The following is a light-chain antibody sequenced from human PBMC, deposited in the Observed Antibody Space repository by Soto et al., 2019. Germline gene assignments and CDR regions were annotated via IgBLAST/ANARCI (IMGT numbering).Light chain of an antibody. Sequence: SYELTQPHSVSVSPGQTASITCGGDNIGTKSVHWYQQRPGQAPVLVVYDDKKRPSGIPERFSGSNSGNTATLTISRVETGDEADYYCQVCERFSDHNFVFGDGTKVTVL. J-gene: IGLJ1*01. CDR3: QVCERFSDHNFV. CDR1: NIGTKS. CDR2: DDK. V-gene: IGLV3-21*02.